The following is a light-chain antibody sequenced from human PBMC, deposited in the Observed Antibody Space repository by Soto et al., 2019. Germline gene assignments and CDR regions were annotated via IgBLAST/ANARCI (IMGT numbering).Light chain of an antibody. CDR2: GAS. J-gene: IGKJ2*01. Sequence: VLTQSPGTLSLSPGERATLSCRASQSVISSLAWYQKKPGQAPRLLIYGASSRATGIPDRFSGSGSGTDFTLTISRLEPEDFAVYSCQQFSSSPLMYTFGQGTKLEIK. CDR3: QQFSSSPLMYT. V-gene: IGKV3-20*01. CDR1: QSVISS.